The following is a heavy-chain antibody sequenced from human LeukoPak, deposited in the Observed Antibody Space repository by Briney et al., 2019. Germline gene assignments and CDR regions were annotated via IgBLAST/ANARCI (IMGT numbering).Heavy chain of an antibody. CDR1: GGSISSSSYY. D-gene: IGHD2-2*01. CDR3: AREGCSTSCQGPGWFDP. V-gene: IGHV4-39*07. CDR2: IYYSGGT. Sequence: SETLSLTCTVSGGSISSSSYYWGWIRQPPGKGLEWIGSIYYSGGTYYNPSLKSRVTISLDTSKNQFSLKLSSVTAADTAVYYCAREGCSTSCQGPGWFDPWGQGTLVTVSS. J-gene: IGHJ5*02.